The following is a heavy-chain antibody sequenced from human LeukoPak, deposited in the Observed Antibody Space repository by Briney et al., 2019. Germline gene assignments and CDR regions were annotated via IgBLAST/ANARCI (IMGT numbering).Heavy chain of an antibody. J-gene: IGHJ4*02. V-gene: IGHV3-9*01. CDR2: ISWNSGSI. D-gene: IGHD3-16*01. CDR3: ARGASY. CDR1: GFTFDDYA. Sequence: GGSLRLSCAASGFTFDDYAMHWVRQAPGKGLEWVSGISWNSGSIGYADSVKGRFTISRDNAKNSLYLQMNSLRAEDTALYYCARGASYWGQGTLVTVSS.